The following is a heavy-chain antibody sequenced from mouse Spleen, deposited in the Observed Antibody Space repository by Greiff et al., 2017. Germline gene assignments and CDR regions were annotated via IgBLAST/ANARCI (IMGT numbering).Heavy chain of an antibody. V-gene: IGHV1-82*01. CDR2: IYPGDGDT. CDR1: GYAFSSSW. Sequence: VQLLQSGPELVKPGASVKISCKASGYAFSSSWMNWVKQRPGKGLEWIGRIYPGDGDTNYNGKFKGKATLTADKSSSTAYMQLSSLTSEDSAVYFCARMSRWYFDVWGAGTTVTVSS. J-gene: IGHJ1*01. CDR3: ARMSRWYFDV.